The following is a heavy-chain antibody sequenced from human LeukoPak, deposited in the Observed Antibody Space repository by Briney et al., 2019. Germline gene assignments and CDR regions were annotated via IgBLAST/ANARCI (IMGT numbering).Heavy chain of an antibody. D-gene: IGHD3-10*01. CDR3: ARTAKNTYYYGSGWAFDI. Sequence: ASVKVSCKASGGTFSSYAISWVRQAPGQGLEWMGGIIPIFGTANYAQKFQGRVTITADESTSTAYMELSSLRSEDTAVYYCARTAKNTYYYGSGWAFDIWGQGTIVTVSS. CDR1: GGTFSSYA. CDR2: IIPIFGTA. J-gene: IGHJ3*02. V-gene: IGHV1-69*13.